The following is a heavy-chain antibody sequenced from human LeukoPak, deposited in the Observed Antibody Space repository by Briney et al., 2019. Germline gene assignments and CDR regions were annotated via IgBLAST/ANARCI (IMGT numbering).Heavy chain of an antibody. CDR2: IYSGGTT. D-gene: IGHD3-10*01. CDR1: GFTVSTNY. CDR3: AKEYGSGSYYIDY. Sequence: PGGSLRLSCAASGFTVSTNYMSWVRQAPGNGLVWVSVIYSGGTTYYADSVKGRFTISRDNSKNTLDLQMNSLRADDTAVYFCAKEYGSGSYYIDYWGQGTLVTVSS. V-gene: IGHV3-66*01. J-gene: IGHJ4*02.